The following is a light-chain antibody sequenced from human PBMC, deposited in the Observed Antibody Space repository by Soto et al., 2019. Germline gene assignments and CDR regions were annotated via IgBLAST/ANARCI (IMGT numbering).Light chain of an antibody. Sequence: EIVLTQSPAPPSFSPGGRATPSCRASPTVSDNYFAWYQQKAGQAPRLLIYGISTRATGIPDRFSGSGSGTDFTLTISTLEPEDFAVYYCEQYGSSPRTFGQGTKVDIK. CDR3: EQYGSSPRT. CDR2: GIS. CDR1: PTVSDNY. V-gene: IGKV3-20*01. J-gene: IGKJ1*01.